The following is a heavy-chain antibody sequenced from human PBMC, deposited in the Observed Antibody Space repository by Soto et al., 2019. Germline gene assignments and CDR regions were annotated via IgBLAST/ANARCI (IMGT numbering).Heavy chain of an antibody. V-gene: IGHV4-59*01. Sequence: SETLSLTCTVSGGSLSNFYWSWIRQSPEKGLQWIGYIYNSGSTNYNPSLRGRVTISLDTSRNQFSLRLNSVTAADTAIYYCARRTTNNYAWFDPWGQGTLVTVSS. CDR3: ARRTTNNYAWFDP. CDR1: GGSLSNFY. CDR2: IYNSGST. D-gene: IGHD4-4*01. J-gene: IGHJ5*02.